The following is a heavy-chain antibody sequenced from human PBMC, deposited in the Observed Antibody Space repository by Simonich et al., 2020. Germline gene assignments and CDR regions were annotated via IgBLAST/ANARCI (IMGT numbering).Heavy chain of an antibody. CDR3: ASSKRGYNWNDFDY. CDR2: INPNRGGT. J-gene: IGHJ4*02. D-gene: IGHD1-1*01. CDR1: GYTFTGYY. V-gene: IGHV1-2*02. Sequence: QVQLVQSGAEVKKPGASVKVSCKASGYTFTGYYMHWVRQAPGQGLEWIRVINPNRGGTNYAQKFQGRVTMTRDTSISTAYMELSRLRSDDTALYYCASSKRGYNWNDFDYWGQGTLVTVSS.